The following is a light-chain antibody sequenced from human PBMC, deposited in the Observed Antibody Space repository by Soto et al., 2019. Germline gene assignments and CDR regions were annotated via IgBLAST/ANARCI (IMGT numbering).Light chain of an antibody. V-gene: IGKV3-15*01. CDR2: GAS. CDR3: QQYNNWPRT. CDR1: QSVRNN. Sequence: TVMTQSPATLSVSLGERVTLSFSASQSVRNNLAWYQQKPGQAPRLLIYGASTRATDIPARFSGSGSGTEFTLTISSLQSEDFAVYYCQQYNNWPRTFGQGTKVDI. J-gene: IGKJ1*01.